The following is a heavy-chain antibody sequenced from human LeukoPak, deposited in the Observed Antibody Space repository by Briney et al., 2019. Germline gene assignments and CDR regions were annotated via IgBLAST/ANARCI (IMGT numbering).Heavy chain of an antibody. CDR3: ARAFQCLGGLSLPDY. Sequence: ASVKVSCKTSGYTFTNYAMNWVRQAPGQGLEWMGWIHPSTGKPTYAQGFTGRFVFSLDTSVSTTYLQISSLKAEDTAVYYCARAFQCLGGLSLPDYWGQGTLVTVSS. D-gene: IGHD3-16*02. CDR1: GYTFTNYA. CDR2: IHPSTGKP. V-gene: IGHV7-4-1*02. J-gene: IGHJ4*02.